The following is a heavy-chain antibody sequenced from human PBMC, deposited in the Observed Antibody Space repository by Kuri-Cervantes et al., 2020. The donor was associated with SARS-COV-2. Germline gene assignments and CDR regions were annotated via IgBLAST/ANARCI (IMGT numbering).Heavy chain of an antibody. CDR1: GFTGRTNF. D-gene: IGHD5-24*01. CDR3: ARGMAGTPRYFDC. Sequence: RGSLRVCCGASGFTGRTNFMNFFRQSAGKGLEWVSSLNPGGATFYADSVKGRFTISTDTSKNMVFLQMNNLRVDDTAVYYCARGMAGTPRYFDCWGRGTLVTVSS. CDR2: LNPGGAT. J-gene: IGHJ4*01. V-gene: IGHV3-53*01.